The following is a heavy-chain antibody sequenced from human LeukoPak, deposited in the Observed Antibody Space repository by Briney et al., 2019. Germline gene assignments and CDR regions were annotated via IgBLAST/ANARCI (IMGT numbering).Heavy chain of an antibody. CDR3: AKRRSTSCYDP. V-gene: IGHV3-30*18. CDR2: ISYDGNSE. D-gene: IGHD2-2*01. Sequence: PGGSLRLSCAASGFTFSDYGMHWVRQAPGKGLEWVAVISYDGNSEYYADSVKGRFSISRDNSKDTLYLKMNSLSPEDTAVYYCAKRRSTSCYDPGGQGPRVTVS. J-gene: IGHJ5*02. CDR1: GFTFSDYG.